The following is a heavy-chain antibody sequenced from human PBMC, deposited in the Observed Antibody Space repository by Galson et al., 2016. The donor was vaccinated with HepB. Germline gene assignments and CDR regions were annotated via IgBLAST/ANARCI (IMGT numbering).Heavy chain of an antibody. D-gene: IGHD3-10*01. J-gene: IGHJ1*01. CDR1: GFTFSNYY. CDR2: IIDRGHDA. Sequence: SLRLSCAASGFTFSNYYMTWVRQAPGKGLEWVSGIIDRGHDAHYADSVRGRFVISRDNSKNILYLQMNSLRAEDTALYYCAQHAIDRGCQRWGQGTLVTVSS. V-gene: IGHV3-23*01. CDR3: AQHAIDRGCQR.